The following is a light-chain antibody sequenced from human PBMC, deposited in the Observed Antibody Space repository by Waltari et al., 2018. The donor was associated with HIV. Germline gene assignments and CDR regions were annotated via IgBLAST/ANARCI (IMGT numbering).Light chain of an antibody. V-gene: IGLV1-51*02. CDR1: NSNIGSND. CDR2: EAT. Sequence: SVLTQPPSKSAAPGQTVTISCTGHNSNIGSNDVSWYQQLPGASPRLIIYEATKRPSLISDRFSASKADPTATLDIAGLQPGDEAMYYCGTRDNDLGPVVLGGGTWVTVL. J-gene: IGLJ2*01. CDR3: GTRDNDLGPVV.